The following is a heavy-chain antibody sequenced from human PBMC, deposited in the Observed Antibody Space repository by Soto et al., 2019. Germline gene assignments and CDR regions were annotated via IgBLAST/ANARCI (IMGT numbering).Heavy chain of an antibody. CDR2: VSGYTGDT. CDR1: GYTFSTHG. V-gene: IGHV1-18*01. CDR3: ARDGGREPYYGLDV. Sequence: VQRVQSGAEVKKPGASVNVSCKASGYTFSTHGISWVRQAPGQGLEWVGWVSGYTGDTKDTQKVQGRATMTADTSTSTAYMELRSLKSDDTAVYYCARDGGREPYYGLDVWGQGTTVTVPS. D-gene: IGHD3-10*01. J-gene: IGHJ6*02.